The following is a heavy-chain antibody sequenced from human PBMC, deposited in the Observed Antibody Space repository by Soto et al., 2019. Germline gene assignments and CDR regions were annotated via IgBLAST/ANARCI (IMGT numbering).Heavy chain of an antibody. V-gene: IGHV1-8*01. CDR3: ARGPPAHSSSWYPDVGYYYMDV. CDR2: MNPNSGNT. CDR1: GYTFTSYD. Sequence: GASVKVSCTASGYTFTSYDINWVRQATGQGLEWMGWMNPNSGNTGYAQKFQGRVTMTRNTSISTAYMELSSLRSEDTAVYYCARGPPAHSSSWYPDVGYYYMDVWGKGTTVTVSS. D-gene: IGHD6-13*01. J-gene: IGHJ6*03.